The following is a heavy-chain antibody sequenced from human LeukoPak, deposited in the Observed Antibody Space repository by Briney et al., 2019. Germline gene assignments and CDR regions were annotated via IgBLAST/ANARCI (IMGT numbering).Heavy chain of an antibody. V-gene: IGHV1-2*02. CDR3: ARGYYDSSDYEYFQH. Sequence: ASVKVSCKASGYTFTGYYVHWVRQAPGQGLEWMGWINPYSGDTNYAQKFQGRVTMTRDTSISTAYMELSRLRSDDTAVYYCARGYYDSSDYEYFQHWGQGTLVTVSS. J-gene: IGHJ1*01. CDR2: INPYSGDT. D-gene: IGHD3-22*01. CDR1: GYTFTGYY.